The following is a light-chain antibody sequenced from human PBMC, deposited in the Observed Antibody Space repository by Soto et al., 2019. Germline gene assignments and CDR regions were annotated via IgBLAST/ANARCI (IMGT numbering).Light chain of an antibody. CDR2: EVS. CDR1: SSDVGGYNY. V-gene: IGLV2-14*01. J-gene: IGLJ2*01. Sequence: QSALTQPASVSGSPGQSITISCTGTSSDVGGYNYVSWYQQHPGKAPKLMIYEVSNRPSGVSNRFSGSKSGNTASLTISGPQAKDEADYYCTSYTSSTPLVFGGGPTLTAL. CDR3: TSYTSSTPLV.